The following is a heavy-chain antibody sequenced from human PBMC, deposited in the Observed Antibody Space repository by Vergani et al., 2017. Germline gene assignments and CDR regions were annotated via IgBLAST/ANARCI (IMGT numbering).Heavy chain of an antibody. D-gene: IGHD3-3*01. V-gene: IGHV1-3*01. CDR2: INAGNGNT. Sequence: QVQLVQSGAEVKKPGASVTVSCKASGYTFTSYAMHWVRQAPGQRLEWMGWINAGNGNTKYSQKFQGRVTITRDTSASTAYMELSSLRSEDTAVYYCARGRLLRFLEGLSECWFDPWGQGTLVTVSS. CDR3: ARGRLLRFLEGLSECWFDP. J-gene: IGHJ5*02. CDR1: GYTFTSYA.